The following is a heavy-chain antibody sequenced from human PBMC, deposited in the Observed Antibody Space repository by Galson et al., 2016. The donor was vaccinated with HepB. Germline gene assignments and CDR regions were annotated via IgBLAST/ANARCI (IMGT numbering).Heavy chain of an antibody. CDR2: TYYRSKWHN. V-gene: IGHV6-1*01. CDR1: GDSVSSDSAT. D-gene: IGHD3-22*01. J-gene: IGHJ3*02. CDR3: ARVPLLFVDAVGYDAFDI. Sequence: CAISGDSVSSDSATWNWIRQSPSRGLEWLGRTYYRSKWHNDYVLSVKSRISINADTSKNQISLQLNSVSPEDTAVYYCARVPLLFVDAVGYDAFDIWGQGTLVTVSS.